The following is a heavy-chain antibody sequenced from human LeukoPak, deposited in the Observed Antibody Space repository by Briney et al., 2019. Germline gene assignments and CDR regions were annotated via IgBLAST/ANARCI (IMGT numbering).Heavy chain of an antibody. J-gene: IGHJ5*02. CDR2: INHSGST. CDR1: GGSFSGYY. D-gene: IGHD3-22*01. CDR3: ATSYTRIKRWFDP. V-gene: IGHV4-34*01. Sequence: SETLSPTCAVYGGSFSGYYWSWIRQPPGKGLEWIGEINHSGSTNYNPSLKSRVTISVDTSKNQFSLKLSSVTAADTAVYYCATSYTRIKRWFDPWGQGTLVTVSS.